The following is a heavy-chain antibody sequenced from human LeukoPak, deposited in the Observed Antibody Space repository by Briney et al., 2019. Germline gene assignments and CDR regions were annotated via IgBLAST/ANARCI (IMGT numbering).Heavy chain of an antibody. D-gene: IGHD3-16*02. CDR1: GFTFSSYS. J-gene: IGHJ4*02. Sequence: GGSLRLSCAASGFTFSSYSMNWVRQAPGKGLEWVSSISSSSYIYYADSVKGRFTISRDNAKNSLYLQMNSLRAEDTAVYYCASPSLRLGELSLDYWGQGTLVTVSS. CDR3: ASPSLRLGELSLDY. V-gene: IGHV3-21*01. CDR2: ISSSSYI.